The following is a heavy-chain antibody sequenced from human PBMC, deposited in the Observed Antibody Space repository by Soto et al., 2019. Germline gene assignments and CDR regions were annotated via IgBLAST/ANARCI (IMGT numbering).Heavy chain of an antibody. CDR1: GGSFSGYY. Sequence: SETLSLTCAVYGGSFSGYYWSWIRQPPGKGLEWIGEINHSGSTNYNPSLKSRVTISVDTSKNQFSLKLSSVTAADTAVYYCASLITMVRGAYDETIDYWGQGTLVTVSS. V-gene: IGHV4-34*01. CDR2: INHSGST. D-gene: IGHD3-10*01. CDR3: ASLITMVRGAYDETIDY. J-gene: IGHJ4*02.